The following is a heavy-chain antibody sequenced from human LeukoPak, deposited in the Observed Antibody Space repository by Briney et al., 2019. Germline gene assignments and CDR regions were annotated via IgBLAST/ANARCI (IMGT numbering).Heavy chain of an antibody. CDR3: AGRRDGYNSTVGY. J-gene: IGHJ4*02. V-gene: IGHV4-59*01. CDR2: IYYSGST. Sequence: SETLSLTCTVSGGSISSYYWSWIRQPPGKGLEWIGYIYYSGSTNYNPSLKSRVTISVDTSKNQFSLKLSSVTAADTAVYYCAGRRDGYNSTVGYYGQGALVTVSS. CDR1: GGSISSYY. D-gene: IGHD5-24*01.